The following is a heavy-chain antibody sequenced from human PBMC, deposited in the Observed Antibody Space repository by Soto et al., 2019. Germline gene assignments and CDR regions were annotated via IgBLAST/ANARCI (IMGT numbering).Heavy chain of an antibody. J-gene: IGHJ4*02. CDR1: GFPFSDYY. CDR3: ARTRPPGYYNY. CDR2: IGSSSSYT. Sequence: QVQLVESGGDLVKPGGSLRLSCAASGFPFSDYYMSWIRQAPGKGLEWVSSIGSSSSYTNYADSVKGRFTLCSDNAKTSLYLQINSLRAEYTPVYYCARTRPPGYYNYWGQGTLVTVS. D-gene: IGHD3-22*01. V-gene: IGHV3-11*05.